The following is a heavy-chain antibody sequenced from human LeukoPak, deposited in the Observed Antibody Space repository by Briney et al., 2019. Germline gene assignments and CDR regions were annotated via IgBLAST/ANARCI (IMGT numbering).Heavy chain of an antibody. J-gene: IGHJ3*02. CDR1: GGSISSSSYY. V-gene: IGHV4-39*02. D-gene: IGHD2-15*01. CDR3: ARELYCSGGSCHSRDAFDI. Sequence: SETLSLTCTVSGGSISSSSYYWGWIRQPPGKGLEWIGSIYYSGSTYYNPSLKSRVTISVDTSKNQFSLKLSSVTAADTAVYYCARELYCSGGSCHSRDAFDIWGQGTMVTVSS. CDR2: IYYSGST.